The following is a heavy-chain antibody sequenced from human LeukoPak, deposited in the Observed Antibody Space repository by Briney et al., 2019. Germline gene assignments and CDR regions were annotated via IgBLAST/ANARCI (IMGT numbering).Heavy chain of an antibody. J-gene: IGHJ5*02. Sequence: SATLSLTCSLSGGSVTSGGFYWGWLRQPPGKGPEWIATIYYTGSTYYNPSLNSRVTVSIDTSKNQFSLTLTSVTPTDTAVCPCARHSGSGSLSRPFDPWGQGTLVTVSS. V-gene: IGHV4-39*01. CDR2: IYYTGST. CDR1: GGSVTSGGFY. CDR3: ARHSGSGSLSRPFDP. D-gene: IGHD3-10*01.